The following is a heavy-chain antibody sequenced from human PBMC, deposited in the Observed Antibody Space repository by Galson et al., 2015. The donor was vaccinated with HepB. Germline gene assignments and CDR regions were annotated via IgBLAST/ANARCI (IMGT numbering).Heavy chain of an antibody. CDR2: IYHSGST. J-gene: IGHJ6*02. CDR1: GYSISSGYY. Sequence: ETLSLTCAVSGYSISSGYYWGWIRQPPGKGLEWIGSIYHSGSTYYNPSLKSRVAISVDTSKNQFSLKLSSVTAADTAVYYCARDGLFWGQGTTVTVSS. V-gene: IGHV4-38-2*02. D-gene: IGHD2-2*03. CDR3: ARDGLF.